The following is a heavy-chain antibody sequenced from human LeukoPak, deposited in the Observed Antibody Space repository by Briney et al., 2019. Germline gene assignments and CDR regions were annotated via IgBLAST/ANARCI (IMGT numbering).Heavy chain of an antibody. CDR2: IYYRGRT. CDR3: ARMKGIAARPFDY. CDR1: GGSISSSSYY. V-gene: IGHV4-39*01. D-gene: IGHD6-6*01. Sequence: SETLSLTCTVSGGSISSSSYYWGWIRQPPGKGLEWVGSIYYRGRTYYNPSIKSRVTISVDTSKHQFSLKLSSVTAADTAVYYCARMKGIAARPFDYWGQGTLVTVSS. J-gene: IGHJ4*02.